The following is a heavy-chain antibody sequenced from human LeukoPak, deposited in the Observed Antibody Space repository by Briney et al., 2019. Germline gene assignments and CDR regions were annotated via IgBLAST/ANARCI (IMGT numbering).Heavy chain of an antibody. J-gene: IGHJ4*02. D-gene: IGHD3-22*01. CDR1: GYTFTNYG. V-gene: IGHV1-18*01. CDR2: ISVYNGNT. CDR3: ARGGGTYYFDSSGYGDY. Sequence: ASVTVSCTASGYTFTNYGISWVRQAPGQGLEWMGWISVYNGNTNYAQKLQGRVTMTTDTSTSTAYMELRSLRSDDTAVYYCARGGGTYYFDSSGYGDYWGQGSLVTVSS.